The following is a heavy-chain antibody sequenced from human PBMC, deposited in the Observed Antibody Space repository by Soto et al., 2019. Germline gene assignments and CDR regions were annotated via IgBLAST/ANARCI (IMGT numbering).Heavy chain of an antibody. V-gene: IGHV4-34*01. J-gene: IGHJ4*02. Sequence: SETLSLTCAVYGGSFSGYYWSWIRQPPGKGLEWIGEINHSGSTNYNPSLKSRVTISVDTSKNQFSLKLSSVTAADTAVYYCATRGARKGIAVAGTGSPFDYWGQGTLVTVSS. CDR2: INHSGST. D-gene: IGHD6-19*01. CDR3: ATRGARKGIAVAGTGSPFDY. CDR1: GGSFSGYY.